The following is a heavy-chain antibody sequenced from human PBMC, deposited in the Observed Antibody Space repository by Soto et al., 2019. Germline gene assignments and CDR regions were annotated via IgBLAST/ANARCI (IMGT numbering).Heavy chain of an antibody. Sequence: ASVKVSCKAPRYTFTSYYINWVRQAPGQGLEWMGVINPHGGSTAYAQKFKGRVTLTRDTSASTVYMEVSSLTSEDTAMYYCERSSGGNFGIIIEVNNWFAPWGQGNRVTVSS. V-gene: IGHV1-46*01. CDR1: RYTFTSYY. D-gene: IGHD3-10*01. J-gene: IGHJ5*02. CDR2: INPHGGST. CDR3: ERSSGGNFGIIIEVNNWFAP.